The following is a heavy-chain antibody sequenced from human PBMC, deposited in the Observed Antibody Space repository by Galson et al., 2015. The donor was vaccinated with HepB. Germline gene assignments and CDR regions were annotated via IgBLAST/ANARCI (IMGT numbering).Heavy chain of an antibody. CDR1: GYTFAHYG. CDR3: ARVGAGPSLDI. CDR2: ISAYNGNT. J-gene: IGHJ3*02. D-gene: IGHD1-26*01. V-gene: IGHV1-18*01. Sequence: QSGAEVTKPGESLRISCKPSGYTFAHYGIAWVRQAPGQGLEWMGWISAYNGNTNSTQELQGRLTMTTDTSTSTAFMVLRSLKYDDTAVYFCARVGAGPSLDIWGQGTMVTVSS.